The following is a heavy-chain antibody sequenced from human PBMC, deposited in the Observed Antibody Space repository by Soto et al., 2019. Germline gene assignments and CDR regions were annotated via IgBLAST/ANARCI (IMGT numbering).Heavy chain of an antibody. CDR3: ARETKFDGFWSGYYRFDT. Sequence: QAQLMQSGPEVKNPGASVKVSCKASGYSFNSYGISWVRQAPGKGLEWMGWISASSGNTSYAQDLQGRLTMTTDTSTSTAYLELRSLTSDDTAVYYCARETKFDGFWSGYYRFDTWGQGTLVSVSS. CDR1: GYSFNSYG. V-gene: IGHV1-18*01. CDR2: ISASSGNT. D-gene: IGHD3-3*01. J-gene: IGHJ5*02.